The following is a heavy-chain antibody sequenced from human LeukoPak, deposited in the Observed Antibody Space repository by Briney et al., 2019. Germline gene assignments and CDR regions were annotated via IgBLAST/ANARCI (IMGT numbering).Heavy chain of an antibody. Sequence: PGGSLRLSCAASGFTFDDYAMHWVRQAPGKGLEWVSGISWNSGSIGYADSVKGRFTISRDNAKNSLYLQMNSLRAEDTAVYYCARGYYYDSSDYSPFGDYWGQGTLVSVSS. D-gene: IGHD3-22*01. J-gene: IGHJ4*02. V-gene: IGHV3-9*01. CDR1: GFTFDDYA. CDR3: ARGYYYDSSDYSPFGDY. CDR2: ISWNSGSI.